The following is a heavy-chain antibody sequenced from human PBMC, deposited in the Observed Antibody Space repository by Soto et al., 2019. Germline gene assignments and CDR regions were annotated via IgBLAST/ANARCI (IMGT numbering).Heavy chain of an antibody. J-gene: IGHJ6*02. CDR2: IVVGSGNT. Sequence: SVKVSCKASGFTFTSSAVQWVRQARGQRLEWIGWIVVGSGNTNYAQKFQERVTITRDMSTSTAYMELSSLRSEDTAVYSCAVRASVGADPGYYYYCIDVCGRGTT. D-gene: IGHD1-26*01. V-gene: IGHV1-58*01. CDR3: AVRASVGADPGYYYYCIDV. CDR1: GFTFTSSA.